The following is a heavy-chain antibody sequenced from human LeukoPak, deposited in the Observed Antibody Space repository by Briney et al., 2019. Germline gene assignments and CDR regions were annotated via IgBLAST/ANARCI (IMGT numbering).Heavy chain of an antibody. CDR1: GFTFSSYS. Sequence: GGSLRLSCAASGFTFSSYSMNWVRQAPGKGLEWVSSISSSSSYIYYADSVKGRFTISRVNVKNSLYLQMNSLRAEDTAVYYCARDPNSSGLDVWGQGTTVTVSS. J-gene: IGHJ6*02. CDR3: ARDPNSSGLDV. V-gene: IGHV3-21*01. D-gene: IGHD6-19*01. CDR2: ISSSSSYI.